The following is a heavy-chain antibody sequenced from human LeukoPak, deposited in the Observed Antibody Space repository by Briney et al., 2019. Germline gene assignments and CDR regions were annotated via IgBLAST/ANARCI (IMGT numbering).Heavy chain of an antibody. CDR3: AKVQDYDSSGPVA. D-gene: IGHD3-22*01. CDR2: ISFDGSNK. CDR1: GFTFSSYG. V-gene: IGHV3-30*18. J-gene: IGHJ5*02. Sequence: GRSLRLSCAASGFTFSSYGMHWVRQAPGKGLEWVAVISFDGSNKYYADSVKGRFTISRDNSKNTLYLQMNSLRAEDTAVYHGAKVQDYDSSGPVAWGKETLVTVSS.